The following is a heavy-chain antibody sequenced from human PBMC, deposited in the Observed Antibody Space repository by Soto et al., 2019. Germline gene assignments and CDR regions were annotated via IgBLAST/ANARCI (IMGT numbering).Heavy chain of an antibody. V-gene: IGHV3-23*01. CDR1: GFMFRDYP. CDR2: TTATGGST. CDR3: AKRSIITGGAFDR. Sequence: GSLRLSCVVSGFMFRDYPMGWVRQAPGKGLEWVSATTATGGSTFYADSVKGRFTISRDNSINTLYLQMNNLRVEDSAVYSCAKRSIITGGAFDRWGQGTMVTVS. D-gene: IGHD3-3*02. J-gene: IGHJ3*02.